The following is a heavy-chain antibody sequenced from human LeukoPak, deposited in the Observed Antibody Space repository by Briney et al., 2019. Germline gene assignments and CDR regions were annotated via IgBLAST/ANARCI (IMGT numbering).Heavy chain of an antibody. Sequence: PGGSLRLSCAASGFTFSNYWMSWVRQAPGKGLEWVANIKQDGSEKDYVDSVKGRFTISRDNAKNSLYLQMNSLRAEDMAVYYCATSFSGSRACRDYWGQGTLVTVSS. CDR1: GFTFSNYW. D-gene: IGHD1-26*01. J-gene: IGHJ4*02. CDR3: ATSFSGSRACRDY. CDR2: IKQDGSEK. V-gene: IGHV3-7*01.